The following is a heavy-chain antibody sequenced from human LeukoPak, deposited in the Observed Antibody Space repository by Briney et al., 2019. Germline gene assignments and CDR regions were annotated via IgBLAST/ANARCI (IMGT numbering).Heavy chain of an antibody. Sequence: PGGSLRLSCAASGFTLTSYAMTWVRQAPGKGLEWVSTFSGSGVGPYYADSVQGRFTISTDNSKNTLYLQMNSLRAEDTAVYYCAKATWTNARYYYYYMDVWGKGTTVTVSS. CDR1: GFTLTSYA. CDR2: FSGSGVGP. J-gene: IGHJ6*03. V-gene: IGHV3-23*01. D-gene: IGHD3/OR15-3a*01. CDR3: AKATWTNARYYYYYMDV.